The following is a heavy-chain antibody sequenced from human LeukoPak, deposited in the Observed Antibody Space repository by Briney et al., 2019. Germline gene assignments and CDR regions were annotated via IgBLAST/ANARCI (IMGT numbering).Heavy chain of an antibody. Sequence: PGGSLRLTCAASGFTFSSYAMYWVRQAPGRGLEWVAVILYDVRSKYSADSVKGRFTISRDNSKNMLYLQMNSLRPDDTAVYHCARDRESYSNPMKDGAFDIWGQGTMVTVSS. CDR1: GFTFSSYA. V-gene: IGHV3-30*04. CDR3: ARDRESYSNPMKDGAFDI. D-gene: IGHD4-11*01. J-gene: IGHJ3*02. CDR2: ILYDVRSK.